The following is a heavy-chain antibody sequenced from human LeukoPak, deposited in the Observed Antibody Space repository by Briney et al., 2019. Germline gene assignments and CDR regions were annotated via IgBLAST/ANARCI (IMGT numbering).Heavy chain of an antibody. V-gene: IGHV4-59*01. Sequence: SETLSLTCTVSGDSISGYYWSWIRQPPGTGLEWIGYIYYSGRTDYNPSLKSRVTTSEGTSKNQFSLKLNSVTAVDTAMYYCARSRQEYYYGMDVWGQGTTVTVSS. CDR1: GDSISGYY. J-gene: IGHJ6*02. CDR3: ARSRQEYYYGMDV. CDR2: IYYSGRT.